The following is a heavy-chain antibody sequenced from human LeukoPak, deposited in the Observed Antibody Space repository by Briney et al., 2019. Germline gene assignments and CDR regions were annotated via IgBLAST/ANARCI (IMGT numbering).Heavy chain of an antibody. J-gene: IGHJ4*02. CDR3: ARMVSGYYDLDC. Sequence: SETLSLTCTVSGGSLSSGSHYWGWVRQPPGRGLEWIGYIYYSGSTNYNPSLESRVAISVDTPKNQFSLNLSSVTAADTAVYYCARMVSGYYDLDCWGQGTLVTVSS. D-gene: IGHD3-22*01. CDR2: IYYSGST. V-gene: IGHV4-61*01. CDR1: GGSLSSGSHY.